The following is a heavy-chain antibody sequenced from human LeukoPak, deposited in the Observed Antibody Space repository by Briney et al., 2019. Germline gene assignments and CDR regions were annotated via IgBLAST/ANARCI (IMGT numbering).Heavy chain of an antibody. V-gene: IGHV4-59*08. CDR3: ARMRWASSGYRFDY. Sequence: SETLSLTCTVSGGSISSYHWSWIRQPPGKGLEWIGYIYYSGSTNYNPSLKSRVTISVDTSKNQFSLKLSSVTAADTAVYYCARMRWASSGYRFDYWGQGTLVTVSS. CDR1: GGSISSYH. J-gene: IGHJ4*02. CDR2: IYYSGST. D-gene: IGHD3-22*01.